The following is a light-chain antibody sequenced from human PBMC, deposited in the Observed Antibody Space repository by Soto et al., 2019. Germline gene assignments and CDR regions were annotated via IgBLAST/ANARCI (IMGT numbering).Light chain of an antibody. CDR1: SSDVGGYNY. V-gene: IGLV2-11*01. CDR2: DVS. J-gene: IGLJ1*01. CDR3: CSYAGSYTLYV. Sequence: QSVLTQPRSVSGSPGQPVTISCTGTSSDVGGYNYVSWYQQHPGKAPKLMIYDVSQRPSGVPDRLSGSKSGNTASLTISGLQAEDEADYYCCSYAGSYTLYVFGTGTKVTVL.